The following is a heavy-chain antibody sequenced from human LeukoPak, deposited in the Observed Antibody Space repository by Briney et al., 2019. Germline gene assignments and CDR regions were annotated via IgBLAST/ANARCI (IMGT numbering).Heavy chain of an antibody. J-gene: IGHJ4*02. CDR1: GFTFSSYA. V-gene: IGHV3-23*01. D-gene: IGHD2-2*01. CDR2: ISGSGGST. Sequence: PGGSLRLSCVASGFTFSSYAMSWVRQAPGKGLEWVSAISGSGGSTYYADSVKGRFTISRDNSKNTLYLQMNSLRAEDTAVYYCAKDRYCSSTSCSCHDYWGQGTLVTVSS. CDR3: AKDRYCSSTSCSCHDY.